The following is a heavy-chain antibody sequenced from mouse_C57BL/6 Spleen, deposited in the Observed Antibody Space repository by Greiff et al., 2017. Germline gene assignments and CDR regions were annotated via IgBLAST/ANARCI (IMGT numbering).Heavy chain of an antibody. CDR2: IRLKSDNYAT. V-gene: IGHV6-3*01. J-gene: IGHJ1*03. Sequence: EVKVEESGGGLVQPGGSMKLSCVASGFTFSNYWMNWVRQSPEKGLEWAAQIRLKSDNYATHYAESVKGRFTISRDDSKSSVYLQMNNLRAEDTGIYYCTGLIDWYFDVWGTGTTVTVSS. CDR3: TGLIDWYFDV. CDR1: GFTFSNYW.